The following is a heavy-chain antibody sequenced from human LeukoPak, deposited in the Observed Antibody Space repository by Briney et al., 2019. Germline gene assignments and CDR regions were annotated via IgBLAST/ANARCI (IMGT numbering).Heavy chain of an antibody. J-gene: IGHJ4*02. V-gene: IGHV3-66*02. CDR2: IYSGGSK. CDR3: ARVAIVGAFRFDY. Sequence: GGSLRLSCAASGFTVSSNYMSWVRQAPGKGLEWVSVIYSGGSKYYADSVKGRFTISRDNSKNTLYLQMNSLRAEDTAVYYCARVAIVGAFRFDYWGQGTLVTVSS. D-gene: IGHD1-26*01. CDR1: GFTVSSNY.